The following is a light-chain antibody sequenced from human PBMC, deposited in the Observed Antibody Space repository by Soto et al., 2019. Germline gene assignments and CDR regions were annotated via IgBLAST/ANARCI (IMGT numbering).Light chain of an antibody. CDR2: GAS. CDR3: QQYNNWPP. CDR1: QSVSSD. J-gene: IGKJ1*01. V-gene: IGKV3-15*01. Sequence: EIVLTQSPGTLSLSPGERATLXXRASQSVSSDLAWYEQKPGQAPRXLIYGASTRATGIPARFSGSGSGTEFTLTISSLQSEDFAVYYCQQYNNWPPFGQGTKVDIK.